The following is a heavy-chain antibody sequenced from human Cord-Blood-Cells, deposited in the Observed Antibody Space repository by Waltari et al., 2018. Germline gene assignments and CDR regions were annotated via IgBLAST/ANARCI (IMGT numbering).Heavy chain of an antibody. CDR2: IKQDGSEK. V-gene: IGHV3-7*01. D-gene: IGHD5-18*01. J-gene: IGHJ3*02. CDR1: GFTFSSYW. Sequence: EVQLVESGGGLVQPGGSLRLSCAASGFTFSSYWMSGVRQAPGKGREWVANIKQDGSEKYYVDSVKGRFTISRDNAKNSLYLQMNSLRAEDTAVYYCARLGYSYGDAFDIWGQGTMVTVSS. CDR3: ARLGYSYGDAFDI.